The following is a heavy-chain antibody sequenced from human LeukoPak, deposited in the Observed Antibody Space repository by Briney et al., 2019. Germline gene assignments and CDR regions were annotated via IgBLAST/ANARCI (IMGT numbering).Heavy chain of an antibody. CDR3: ARDPKVVVVPAAISGWFGELTWSPMDV. V-gene: IGHV3-30*01. CDR2: ISYDGSNK. CDR1: GFTFSSYA. D-gene: IGHD2-2*02. J-gene: IGHJ6*03. Sequence: AGSLRLSCAASGFTFSSYAMHWVRQAPGKGLEWVAVISYDGSNKYYADSVKGRFTISRDNSKNTLYLQMNSLRAEDTGVYYCARDPKVVVVPAAISGWFGELTWSPMDVWGKGTTVTVSS.